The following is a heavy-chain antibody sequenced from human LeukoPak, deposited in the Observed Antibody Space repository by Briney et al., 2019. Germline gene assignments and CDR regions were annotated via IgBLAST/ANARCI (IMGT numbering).Heavy chain of an antibody. CDR3: ARDTEGEAARPGGWFDP. V-gene: IGHV4-59*12. CDR1: GGSISSYY. J-gene: IGHJ5*02. D-gene: IGHD6-6*01. CDR2: IYYSGST. Sequence: PSETLSLTCTVSGGSISSYYWSWIRQPPGKGLEWIGYIYYSGSTNYNPSLKSRVTISVDTSKNQFSLKLSSVTAADTAVYYCARDTEGEAARPGGWFDPWGQGTLVTVSS.